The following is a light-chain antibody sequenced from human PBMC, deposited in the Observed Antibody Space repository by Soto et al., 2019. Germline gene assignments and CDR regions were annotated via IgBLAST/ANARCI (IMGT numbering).Light chain of an antibody. CDR1: QSISSN. V-gene: IGKV3-15*01. CDR2: GAS. J-gene: IGKJ1*01. Sequence: EIVMTQSPATLSVSPGERATLSCRASQSISSNLAWYQQKPGQAPRLLIYGASTRATGIPARFSGSGSGTEFTLTISSLQSEYFAVYYCQQYKNWLTWTFGQGTKVEIK. CDR3: QQYKNWLTWT.